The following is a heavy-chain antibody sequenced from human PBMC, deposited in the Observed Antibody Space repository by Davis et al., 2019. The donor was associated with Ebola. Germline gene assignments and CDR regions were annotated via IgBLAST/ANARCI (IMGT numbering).Heavy chain of an antibody. D-gene: IGHD3-3*01. Sequence: HTGGSLRLSCAASGFTFSSSWMHWVRQAPGKGLVWVSRIKTDGSSTGYGDSVQGRFTISRDNAKNTLYLQMNDLRAEDTAVYYCAREGKVFGCDYWGQGALVTVSS. J-gene: IGHJ4*02. V-gene: IGHV3-74*01. CDR2: IKTDGSST. CDR1: GFTFSSSW. CDR3: AREGKVFGCDY.